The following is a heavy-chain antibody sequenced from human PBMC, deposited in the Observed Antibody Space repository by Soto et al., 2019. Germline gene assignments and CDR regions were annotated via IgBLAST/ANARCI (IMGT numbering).Heavy chain of an antibody. V-gene: IGHV3-30*18. CDR2: VSSDGSNQ. J-gene: IGHJ4*02. CDR1: GFSFSKYG. Sequence: HPGGSLTLSCGASGFSFSKYGMHWVRQAPGKGLEWVAYVSSDGSNQYYADSVKGRFTISRDNSKSTLYLHLDSLRVDDTAVYYGAKDRVIQLFPIWPGDWGQGXLVTVYS. CDR3: AKDRVIQLFPIWPGD. D-gene: IGHD2-2*01.